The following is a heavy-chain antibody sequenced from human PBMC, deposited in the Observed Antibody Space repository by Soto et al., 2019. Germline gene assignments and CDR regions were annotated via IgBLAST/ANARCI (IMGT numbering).Heavy chain of an antibody. CDR3: ARCLSVVAPTPADY. CDR2: INHSGST. J-gene: IGHJ4*02. V-gene: IGHV4-34*01. CDR1: GGCLSGYY. D-gene: IGHD2-15*01. Sequence: SETLSLTCAVHGGCLSGYYWSWIRQPPGKGLEWIGEINHSGSTNYNPSLKSRVTISVDTSKNQFSLKLSSVTAADTAVYYCARCLSVVAPTPADYWGQGTLVTVSS.